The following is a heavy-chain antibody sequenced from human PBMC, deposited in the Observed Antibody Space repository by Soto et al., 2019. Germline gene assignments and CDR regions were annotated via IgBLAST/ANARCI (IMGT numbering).Heavy chain of an antibody. D-gene: IGHD3-22*01. Sequence: GGSLRLSCSASGFTFSSYDMHWVRQGTGKGLEWVSAIGTTGDTYYAGSVRGRFTISRENAKNSLYLQMNSLRAGDTAIYFCARAIGPTLFDYWGQGTLVTVSS. V-gene: IGHV3-13*04. J-gene: IGHJ4*02. CDR2: IGTTGDT. CDR3: ARAIGPTLFDY. CDR1: GFTFSSYD.